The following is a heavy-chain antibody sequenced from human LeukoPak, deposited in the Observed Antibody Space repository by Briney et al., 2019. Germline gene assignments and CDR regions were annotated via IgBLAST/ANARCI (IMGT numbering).Heavy chain of an antibody. Sequence: SETLSLTCTVSGGSISGYYWSWIRQPAGQGLEWIGRVYSNGDTRYNPSLKSRVTMSVDTSKNQFSLKLSSVTAADTAVYYCARDTGYQDIVVVPAAINYYYYYMDVWGKGTTVTVSS. CDR1: GGSISGYY. CDR3: ARDTGYQDIVVVPAAINYYYYYMDV. CDR2: VYSNGDT. D-gene: IGHD2-2*01. J-gene: IGHJ6*03. V-gene: IGHV4-4*07.